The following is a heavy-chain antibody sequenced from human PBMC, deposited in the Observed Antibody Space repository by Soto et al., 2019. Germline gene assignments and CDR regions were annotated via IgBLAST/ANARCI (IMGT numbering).Heavy chain of an antibody. Sequence: QVQLLQSGAEVKKSVSSVKVSCKASGGTFSSYAISWVRQDPGQGLEWMGGIIPIFGTANYAQQFHFRVTITADKSTSTAYMELSSLRSEDTAVFYCARDLTYYYGSGSYYPSNHFDYWGQGTLVTVSS. V-gene: IGHV1-69*06. CDR2: IIPIFGTA. D-gene: IGHD3-10*01. CDR1: GGTFSSYA. J-gene: IGHJ4*02. CDR3: ARDLTYYYGSGSYYPSNHFDY.